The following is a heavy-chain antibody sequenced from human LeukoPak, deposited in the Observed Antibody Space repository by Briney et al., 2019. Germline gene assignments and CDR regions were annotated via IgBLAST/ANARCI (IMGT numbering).Heavy chain of an antibody. CDR3: ARERIYGDYFDY. D-gene: IGHD4-17*01. CDR2: ISSSGNTI. J-gene: IGHJ4*02. Sequence: GGSLKLSCAASGFTFSSYEFNWVRQVPGKGLEWVSYISSSGNTIYYADSVKGRFTVSRDNAKNSLFLQMNGLRAEDTAIYYCARERIYGDYFDYWGQGALVTVSS. V-gene: IGHV3-48*03. CDR1: GFTFSSYE.